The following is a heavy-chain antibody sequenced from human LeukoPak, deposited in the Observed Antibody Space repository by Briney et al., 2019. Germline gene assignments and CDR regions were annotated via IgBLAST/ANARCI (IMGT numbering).Heavy chain of an antibody. D-gene: IGHD4-23*01. CDR2: INPNSGGT. J-gene: IGHJ4*02. Sequence: ASVKVSCKASGYTFTGYYMHWVRQAPGQGLEWMGWINPNSGGTNYAQKFQGRVTMTRDTSISTAYMELSRLRSDDTAVYYCAREAQAYGGHHYFDYRGQRTPVTASS. V-gene: IGHV1-2*02. CDR3: AREAQAYGGHHYFDY. CDR1: GYTFTGYY.